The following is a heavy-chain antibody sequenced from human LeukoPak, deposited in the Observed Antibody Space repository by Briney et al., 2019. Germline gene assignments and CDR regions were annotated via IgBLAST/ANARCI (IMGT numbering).Heavy chain of an antibody. CDR1: GFTFSDYY. Sequence: GGSLRLSCAASGFTFSDYYMSWIRQAPGKGLEWVSYISSSGSTIYYADSVKGRFTISRDNAKNSLYLQMNSLRAEDTAVYYCARECSGGSCYSSIDDWGQGTLVTVSS. CDR3: ARECSGGSCYSSIDD. CDR2: ISSSGSTI. J-gene: IGHJ4*02. V-gene: IGHV3-11*01. D-gene: IGHD2-15*01.